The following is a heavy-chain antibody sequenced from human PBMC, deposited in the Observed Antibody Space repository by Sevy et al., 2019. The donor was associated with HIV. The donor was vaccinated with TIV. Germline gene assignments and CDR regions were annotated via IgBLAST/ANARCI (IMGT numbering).Heavy chain of an antibody. J-gene: IGHJ3*02. CDR3: ASYDSSGYYSDAFDI. CDR1: GGSISSGGYS. D-gene: IGHD3-22*01. V-gene: IGHV4-30-2*01. Sequence: SETLSLTCAVSGGSISSGGYSWSWIRQPPGKGLEWIGYIYHSWSTYYNPSLKSRVTISVDRSKNQFSLKLSSVTAADTAVYYCASYDSSGYYSDAFDIWGQGTMVTVSS. CDR2: IYHSWST.